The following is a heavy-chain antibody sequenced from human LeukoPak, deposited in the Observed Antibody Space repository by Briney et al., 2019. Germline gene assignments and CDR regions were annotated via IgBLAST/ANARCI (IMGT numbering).Heavy chain of an antibody. CDR1: GGSFSGYY. CDR2: INHSGST. Sequence: PSETLSLTCAVYGGSFSGYYWSWIRHPPGKGLEWIGEINHSGSTNYNPSLKSRVTISVDTSKKQFSLKLSSVTAADTAVYYCARGPRYYDILTGYYNVGNAFDIWGQGTRVSVSS. CDR3: ARGPRYYDILTGYYNVGNAFDI. D-gene: IGHD3-9*01. J-gene: IGHJ3*02. V-gene: IGHV4-34*01.